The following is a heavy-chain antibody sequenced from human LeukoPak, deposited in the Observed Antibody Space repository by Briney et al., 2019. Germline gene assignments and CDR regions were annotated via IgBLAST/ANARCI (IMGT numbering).Heavy chain of an antibody. CDR3: ARRMMGAAIDAFDI. J-gene: IGHJ3*02. CDR2: IYYSGNT. V-gene: IGHV4-59*08. Sequence: SETLSLTCTVSGGSMSSYYWTWIRQPPGKGLEWIGYIYYSGNTNYNPSLKSRVAISVDTSKNQFSLKLSSVTAADTAVYYCARRMMGAAIDAFDIWGQGTMVTVSS. D-gene: IGHD1-26*01. CDR1: GGSMSSYY.